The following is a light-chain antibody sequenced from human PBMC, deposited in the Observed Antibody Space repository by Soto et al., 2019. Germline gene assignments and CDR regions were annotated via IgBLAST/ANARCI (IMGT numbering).Light chain of an antibody. V-gene: IGKV3-11*01. CDR1: QSVSSY. J-gene: IGKJ4*01. Sequence: EIVLTQSPATLSLSPGERATLSCRASQSVSSYLAWYQQKPGQAPRLLIYDASNRATGIPARFSGSGSGTDFTPPIISREPADVAIYYCQQRSNWPPVTFGGGTKVEIK. CDR3: QQRSNWPPVT. CDR2: DAS.